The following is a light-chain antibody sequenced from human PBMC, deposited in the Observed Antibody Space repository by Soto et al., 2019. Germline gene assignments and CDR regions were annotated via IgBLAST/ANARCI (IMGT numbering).Light chain of an antibody. CDR2: DVS. J-gene: IGLJ2*01. CDR3: CSYAGSYPYVV. V-gene: IGLV2-11*01. Sequence: QSVLTQPRSVSGSPGQSVTISCTGTSSDVGGYNYVSWYQQHPGKAPKLMIYDVSKRPSGVPDRFSGSKSGNTASLTISGLQAEDEGDYYCCSYAGSYPYVVFGGGTKLTVL. CDR1: SSDVGGYNY.